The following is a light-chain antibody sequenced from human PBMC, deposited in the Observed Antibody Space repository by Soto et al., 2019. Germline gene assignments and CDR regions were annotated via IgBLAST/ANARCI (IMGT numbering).Light chain of an antibody. V-gene: IGKV3-20*01. CDR2: GAS. CDR1: QSVSSR. Sequence: EIVLTKSPGTLSLSPGERATPSCRASQSVSSRLAWYQHKPGQAPRLLIPGASSRATGIPDRFSGSGSGTDFTLTISRLEPEDFALYYCQQYGGSPITFGQRTRLEIK. CDR3: QQYGGSPIT. J-gene: IGKJ5*01.